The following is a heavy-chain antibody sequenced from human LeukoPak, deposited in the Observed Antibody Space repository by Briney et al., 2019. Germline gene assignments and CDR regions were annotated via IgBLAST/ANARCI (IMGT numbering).Heavy chain of an antibody. J-gene: IGHJ4*02. Sequence: GGSLRLSCAASGFTFDDYAMHWVRQAPGKGLEWVSGISWDSGSIGYADSVKGRFTISRDNAKNSLYLQMNSLRSEDTALYYCAKGSSTLVATDSNFDYWGQGTLVTVSS. V-gene: IGHV3-9*01. D-gene: IGHD5-12*01. CDR2: ISWDSGSI. CDR3: AKGSSTLVATDSNFDY. CDR1: GFTFDDYA.